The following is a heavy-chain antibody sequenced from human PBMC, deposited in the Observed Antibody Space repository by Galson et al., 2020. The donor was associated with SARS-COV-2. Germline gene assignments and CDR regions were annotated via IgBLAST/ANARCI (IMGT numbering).Heavy chain of an antibody. Sequence: SETLSLTCTVSGGSISSSSYYWGWIRQPPGKGLEWIGSIYYTGTTYYNPSLRSRVTISIDTSKQFSLKLSSVTAADTAVYHCARLGLAAAASDYWGQGTLVTVSS. D-gene: IGHD6-25*01. V-gene: IGHV4-39*01. CDR2: IYYTGTT. CDR1: GGSISSSSYY. CDR3: ARLGLAAAASDY. J-gene: IGHJ4*02.